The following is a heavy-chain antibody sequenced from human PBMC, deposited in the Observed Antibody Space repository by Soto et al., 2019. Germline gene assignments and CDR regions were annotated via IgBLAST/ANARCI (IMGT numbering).Heavy chain of an antibody. CDR1: GFTFSSYA. CDR3: ARAPYDFWSGYYIY. J-gene: IGHJ4*02. D-gene: IGHD3-3*01. Sequence: PGGSLRLSCAASGFTFSSYAMSWVRQAPGKGLEWVSAISGSGGSTYYADSVKGRFTISRDNSKNTLYLQMNSLRAEDTAVYYCARAPYDFWSGYYIYWCQGTLVTVSS. V-gene: IGHV3-23*01. CDR2: ISGSGGST.